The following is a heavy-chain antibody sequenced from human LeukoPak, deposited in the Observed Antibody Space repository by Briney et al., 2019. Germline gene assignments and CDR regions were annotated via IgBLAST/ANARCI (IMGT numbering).Heavy chain of an antibody. CDR1: GGSISSSSYY. CDR2: IYYSGST. CDR3: ARGYCSGGSCYSYYYYNYMDV. V-gene: IGHV4-39*07. D-gene: IGHD2-15*01. Sequence: SETLSLTCKVSGGSISSSSYYWGWIRQPPGKGLEWIGSIYYSGSTYYNPSLKSRVTISVDTSKNQFSLKLSSVTAADTAVYYCARGYCSGGSCYSYYYYNYMDVWGKGTTVTVSS. J-gene: IGHJ6*03.